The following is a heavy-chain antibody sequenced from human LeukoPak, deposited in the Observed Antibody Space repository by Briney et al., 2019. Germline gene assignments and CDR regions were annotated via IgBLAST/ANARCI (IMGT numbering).Heavy chain of an antibody. CDR2: IHHSGST. CDR3: ARGVSDGSYFAY. Sequence: KTSDTLSLTCALYGVSFSGYDWHWIRQPPGKGLEWIGEIHHSGSTNYNPSLKSRVTMSLDTSKNQFSLKLSSVTAADAAVYYCARGVSDGSYFAYWGQGTLVTVSS. V-gene: IGHV4-34*01. CDR1: GVSFSGYD. J-gene: IGHJ4*02. D-gene: IGHD1-26*01.